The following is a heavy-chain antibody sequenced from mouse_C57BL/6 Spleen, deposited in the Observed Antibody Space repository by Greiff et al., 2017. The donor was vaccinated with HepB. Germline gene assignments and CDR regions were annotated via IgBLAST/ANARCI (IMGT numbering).Heavy chain of an antibody. CDR2: INPYNGDT. CDR1: GYSFTGYF. Sequence: EVQLQQSGPELVKPGDSVKISCKASGYSFTGYFMNWVMQSHGKSLEWLGRINPYNGDTFYNQKFKGKATLTVDKSSSTAHMERRSLTSEDSAVYYCAKYSNYGRGAMDYWGQGTSVTVSS. J-gene: IGHJ4*01. D-gene: IGHD2-5*01. CDR3: AKYSNYGRGAMDY. V-gene: IGHV1-20*01.